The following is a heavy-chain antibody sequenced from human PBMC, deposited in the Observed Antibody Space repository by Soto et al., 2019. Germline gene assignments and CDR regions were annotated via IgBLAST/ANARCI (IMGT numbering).Heavy chain of an antibody. J-gene: IGHJ3*02. V-gene: IGHV1-18*01. Sequence: ASVKVSCKASGYPFPSSDINWVRQATGQGLEWMGWMSANNGNTNYAQKLQGRVTMTTDTSTSTAYMELRSLRSDDTAVYYCARHGEYYDYIWGSYRYTRAFDIWGQGTMVTVSS. CDR3: ARHGEYYDYIWGSYRYTRAFDI. CDR1: GYPFPSSD. CDR2: MSANNGNT. D-gene: IGHD3-16*02.